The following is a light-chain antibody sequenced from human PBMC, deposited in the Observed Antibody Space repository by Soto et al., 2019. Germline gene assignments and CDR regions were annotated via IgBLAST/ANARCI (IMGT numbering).Light chain of an antibody. V-gene: IGLV1-44*01. CDR3: TSWDDSLNGPVV. CDR1: SSNIGSNT. CDR2: NNN. Sequence: QSVLTQSPSASGTPGQRVSISCSGSSSNIGSNTVNWYQQLPGTAPTLLIYNNNQRPSGVPDRFSGSKSGTSASLAISGLQSEDEADYYCTSWDDSLNGPVVFGGGTKLTVL. J-gene: IGLJ2*01.